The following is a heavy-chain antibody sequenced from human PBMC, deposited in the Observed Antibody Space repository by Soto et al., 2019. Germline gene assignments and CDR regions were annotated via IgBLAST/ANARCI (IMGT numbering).Heavy chain of an antibody. J-gene: IGHJ6*02. CDR3: TRDSTAVGYNPPLYYYYGMDV. D-gene: IGHD1-1*01. CDR2: IRSKAYGGTT. Sequence: SLSLSSTASGLTFGDYTMSWFRQAPGKGLEWVGFIRSKAYGGTTEYAASVKGRFTISRDDSKSIAYLQMNSLKTEDTAVYYCTRDSTAVGYNPPLYYYYGMDVWGQGTTVTVSS. CDR1: GLTFGDYT. V-gene: IGHV3-49*03.